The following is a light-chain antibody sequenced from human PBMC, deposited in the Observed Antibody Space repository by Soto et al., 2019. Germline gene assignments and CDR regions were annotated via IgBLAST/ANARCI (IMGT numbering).Light chain of an antibody. J-gene: IGKJ2*03. Sequence: EIVLTQSPAALSVSPGERVTLSCRASQGIGDTLAWYQQKPGQTPRLLIYDSSTRAIGIPIRFSGSRSGTEFTLTISRLEPEDFAVYYCHQYGSSPPYSFGQGTKVDIK. V-gene: IGKV3-15*01. CDR1: QGIGDT. CDR2: DSS. CDR3: HQYGSSPPYS.